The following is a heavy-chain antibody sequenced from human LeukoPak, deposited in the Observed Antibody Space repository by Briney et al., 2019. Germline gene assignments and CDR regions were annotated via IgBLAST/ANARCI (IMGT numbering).Heavy chain of an antibody. Sequence: PETLSLTCTVSGGSISSYYWSWIRQPPGKGLEWIGYIYYSGSTNYNPSLKSRVTISVDTSKNQFSLKLSSVTAADTAVYYCARMSAAAGNDYWGQGTLVTVSS. CDR2: IYYSGST. V-gene: IGHV4-59*01. CDR3: ARMSAAAGNDY. D-gene: IGHD6-13*01. J-gene: IGHJ4*02. CDR1: GGSISSYY.